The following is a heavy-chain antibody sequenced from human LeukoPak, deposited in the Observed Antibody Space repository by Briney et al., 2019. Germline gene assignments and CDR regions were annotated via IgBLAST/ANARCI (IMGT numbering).Heavy chain of an antibody. Sequence: GGSLRLSCADSGFTFSSYAMSWVRQAPGKGLEWVSAISGSGGSTYYADSVKGRFTISRDNSKNTLYLQMNSLRAEDTAVYYCAKRDDSSGYYYFPKGYYFAYWGQGTLVTVSS. D-gene: IGHD3-22*01. J-gene: IGHJ4*02. CDR2: ISGSGGST. CDR1: GFTFSSYA. CDR3: AKRDDSSGYYYFPKGYYFAY. V-gene: IGHV3-23*01.